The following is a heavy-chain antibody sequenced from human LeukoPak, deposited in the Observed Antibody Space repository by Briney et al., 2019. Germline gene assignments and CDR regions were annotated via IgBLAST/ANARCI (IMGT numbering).Heavy chain of an antibody. CDR3: ARHRGYSSGLFEY. D-gene: IGHD6-19*01. Sequence: PSETLSLTCTVSGGSISSFYWNWIRQPPGKGLEWLGYIYYSGSSNYNPSLKSRITISVDTSTNQFSLNLSSVTAADTAVYYCARHRGYSSGLFEYWGQGTLVTVSS. CDR1: GGSISSFY. V-gene: IGHV4-59*08. CDR2: IYYSGSS. J-gene: IGHJ4*02.